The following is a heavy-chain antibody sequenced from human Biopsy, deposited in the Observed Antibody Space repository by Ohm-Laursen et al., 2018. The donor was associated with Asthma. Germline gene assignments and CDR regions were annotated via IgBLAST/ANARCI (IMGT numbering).Heavy chain of an antibody. D-gene: IGHD6-19*01. CDR1: YGSITSGGYY. Sequence: TLSLTCTVSYGSITSGGYYWTWIRQHPGKGLEWIGFIYYSGSTYYNPSLKSRVSISIDTSKNQFSRKLSSVTAEDTAVYYCARGDSSGWSHYYFDYWGQGTLVTVSS. CDR2: IYYSGST. V-gene: IGHV4-31*03. J-gene: IGHJ4*02. CDR3: ARGDSSGWSHYYFDY.